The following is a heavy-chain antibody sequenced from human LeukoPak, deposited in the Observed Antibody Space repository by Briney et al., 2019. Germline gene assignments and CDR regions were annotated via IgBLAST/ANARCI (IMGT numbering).Heavy chain of an antibody. J-gene: IGHJ4*02. CDR1: GGSISGFY. V-gene: IGHV4-59*08. CDR2: IYYSGST. Sequence: PSETLSLTCTVSGGSISGFYCSWIRQPQPNGLEWIGYIYYSGSTNYNPSLKSRVTISVDTSKNQCSLKLSSETAAGTAVYYCARHFDYWGQGTLVTVSS. CDR3: ARHFDY.